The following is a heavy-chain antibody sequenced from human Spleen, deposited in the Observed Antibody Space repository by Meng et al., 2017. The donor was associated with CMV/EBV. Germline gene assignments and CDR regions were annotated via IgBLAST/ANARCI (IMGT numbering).Heavy chain of an antibody. CDR2: IYYTGST. CDR1: DSSISGYY. Sequence: SETLSLTCSVSDSSISGYYWNWIRQPPGKGLQWIGSIYYTGSTNYNPSLKSRVTISVNTSKKQFSPKLSSVTAADTAVYYCARTLGPHWGQGTMVTVSS. D-gene: IGHD7-27*01. J-gene: IGHJ4*02. V-gene: IGHV4-59*01. CDR3: ARTLGPH.